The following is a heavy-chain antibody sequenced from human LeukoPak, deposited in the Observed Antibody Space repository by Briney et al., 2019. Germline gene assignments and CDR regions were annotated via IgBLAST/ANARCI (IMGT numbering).Heavy chain of an antibody. CDR3: ASLGYCSSGLCYGGDY. J-gene: IGHJ4*02. D-gene: IGHD2-15*01. CDR1: GYSFTTYW. Sequence: GESLKISCKGSGYSFTTYWIGWVRQMPGKGLEWMGVIYPYDSDTRYSPSFQGQVSISVDKSISTAYLQWSSLKASDTAMFYCASLGYCSSGLCYGGDYWGRGTLVTVSS. V-gene: IGHV5-51*01. CDR2: IYPYDSDT.